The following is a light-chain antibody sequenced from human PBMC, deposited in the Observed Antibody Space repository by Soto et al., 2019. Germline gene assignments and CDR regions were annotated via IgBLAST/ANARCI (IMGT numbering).Light chain of an antibody. J-gene: IGKJ1*01. V-gene: IGKV1-5*03. CDR3: QNYNSYSEA. CDR2: KAS. Sequence: DIQMTQSPSTLSGSVGDRVTITWRASQTISSWLAWYQQKPGKAPKLLIYKASTLKSGVPSRFSGSGSGTELTLTISRLQPDDFATYYCQNYNSYSEAFGQGTKVDIK. CDR1: QTISSW.